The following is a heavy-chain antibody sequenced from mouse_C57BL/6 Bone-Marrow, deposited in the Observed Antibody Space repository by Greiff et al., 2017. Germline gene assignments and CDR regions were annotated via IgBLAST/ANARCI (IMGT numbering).Heavy chain of an antibody. Sequence: EVHLVESGGGLVKPGGSLKLSCAASGFTFSDYGMHWVRQAPEKGLEWVAYISSGSSTIYYADTVKGRFTISRDNAKNTLFLQMTSLRSEDTAMYYCARTAITTVVANYCDYWGQGTTLTVSS. J-gene: IGHJ2*01. D-gene: IGHD1-1*01. CDR3: ARTAITTVVANYCDY. CDR1: GFTFSDYG. CDR2: ISSGSSTI. V-gene: IGHV5-17*01.